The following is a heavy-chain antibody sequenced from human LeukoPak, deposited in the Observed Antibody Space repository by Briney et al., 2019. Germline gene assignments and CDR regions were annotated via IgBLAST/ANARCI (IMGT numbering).Heavy chain of an antibody. J-gene: IGHJ4*02. CDR1: GLIFTTYW. Sequence: GGSLRLSCAVLGLIFTTYWTDWFRQAPGKGLEWVAGISGDGSERDYVDSVRGRFTISRDNAKNSLYLQMNSLTAEDTAVYYCGGDPVLGGRGTVVTVSS. V-gene: IGHV3-7*04. CDR3: GGDPVL. CDR2: ISGDGSER. D-gene: IGHD1-14*01.